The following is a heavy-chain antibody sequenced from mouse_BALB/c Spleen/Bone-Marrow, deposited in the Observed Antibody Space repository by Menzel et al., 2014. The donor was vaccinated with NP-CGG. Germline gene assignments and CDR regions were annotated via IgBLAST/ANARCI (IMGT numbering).Heavy chain of an antibody. CDR1: GYTFTSYW. V-gene: IGHV1-69*02. D-gene: IGHD2-3*01. CDR3: TRGSYDLDY. J-gene: IGHJ2*01. Sequence: VQRAESGAELVRPGASVKLSCKASGYTFTSYWINWVNQRPGQGLEWIGNIYPSDSYTNYNQKFKDKATLTVDKSSSTAYMQLSSPTSEDSAVYYCTRGSYDLDYWGQGTTLTVSS. CDR2: IYPSDSYT.